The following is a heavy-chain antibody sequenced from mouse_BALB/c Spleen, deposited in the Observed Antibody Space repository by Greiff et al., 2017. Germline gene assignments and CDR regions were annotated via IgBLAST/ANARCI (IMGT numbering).Heavy chain of an antibody. D-gene: IGHD1-1*01. CDR2: INPSNGGT. V-gene: IGHV1S81*02. CDR3: ARCPIYYYGSSPHWYFDV. CDR1: GYTFTSYY. J-gene: IGHJ1*01. Sequence: VQLQQPGAELVKPGASVKLSCKASGYTFTSYYMYWVKQRPGQGLEWIGGINPSNGGTNFNEKFKSKATLTVDKSSSTAYMQLSSLTSEDSAVYYCARCPIYYYGSSPHWYFDVWGAGTTVTVSS.